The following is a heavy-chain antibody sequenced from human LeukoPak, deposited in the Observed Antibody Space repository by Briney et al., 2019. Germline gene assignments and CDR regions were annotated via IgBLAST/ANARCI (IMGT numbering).Heavy chain of an antibody. D-gene: IGHD3-10*01. V-gene: IGHV4-59*01. CDR3: ARAPRWVRGVTEYKFDP. CDR1: GGSISSYY. J-gene: IGHJ5*02. Sequence: PSETLSLTCTVSGGSISSYYWSWIRQPPGKGLEWIGYIYYSGSTNYNPSLKSRVTISVDTSKNQFSLKLSSVTAADTAVYYCARAPRWVRGVTEYKFDPWGQGTLVTVSS. CDR2: IYYSGST.